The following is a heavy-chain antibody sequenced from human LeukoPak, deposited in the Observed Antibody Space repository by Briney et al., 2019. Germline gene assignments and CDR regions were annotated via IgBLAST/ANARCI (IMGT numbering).Heavy chain of an antibody. D-gene: IGHD2-15*01. Sequence: GGSLRLSCAASGFTFSSYGMHWVPQAPGKGLEWLAVICYDGSNENYADSVRGRFTISRDNSKNTLYLQMNSLRAEDTAVYHCARDRVVAATPFDYYYGMDVWGQGTTVTVSS. CDR3: ARDRVVAATPFDYYYGMDV. V-gene: IGHV3-33*01. J-gene: IGHJ6*02. CDR1: GFTFSSYG. CDR2: ICYDGSNE.